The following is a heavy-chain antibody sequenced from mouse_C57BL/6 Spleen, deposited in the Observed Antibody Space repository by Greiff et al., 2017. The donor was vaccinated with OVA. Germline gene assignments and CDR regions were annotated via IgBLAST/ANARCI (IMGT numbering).Heavy chain of an antibody. Sequence: EVNVVESGGGLVKPGGSLKLSCAASGFTFSDYGMHWVRQAPEKGLEWVAYISSGSSTIYYADTVKGRFTISRDNAKNTLFLQMTSLRSEDTAMYYCARGYDDAWFAYWGQGTLVTVSA. D-gene: IGHD2-2*01. CDR1: GFTFSDYG. CDR2: ISSGSSTI. V-gene: IGHV5-17*01. CDR3: ARGYDDAWFAY. J-gene: IGHJ3*01.